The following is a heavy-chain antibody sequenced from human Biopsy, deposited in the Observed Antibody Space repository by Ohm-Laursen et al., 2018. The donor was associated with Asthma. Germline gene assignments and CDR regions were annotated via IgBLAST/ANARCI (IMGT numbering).Heavy chain of an antibody. J-gene: IGHJ4*01. V-gene: IGHV4-30-4*01. CDR3: SRRGGVHRYFDY. CDR1: GGSICSGADY. CDR2: IYYIGSA. Sequence: SLSLTCTVSGGSICSGADYWSWVRQPPGKGLEWIGYIYYIGSAYYNPSLKSRVAISLDTSKNQFSRKLSSVTAADTAVYFCSRRGGVHRYFDYWGQGTLVTVSS. D-gene: IGHD3-16*01.